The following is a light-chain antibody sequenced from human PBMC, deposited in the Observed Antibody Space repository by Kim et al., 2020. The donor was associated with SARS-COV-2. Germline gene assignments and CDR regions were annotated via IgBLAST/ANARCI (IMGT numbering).Light chain of an antibody. CDR3: MQTLQTGT. V-gene: IGKV2-28*01. Sequence: PASLSSWSSQSLLLPTGSSYLDWYLPQPGPSPHLLISLGSTRASGVPARFSGSGSGTDFTLRINRVEAEDVGVYYCMQTLQTGTFGQGTKVDIK. CDR2: LGS. J-gene: IGKJ1*01. CDR1: QSLLLPTGSSY.